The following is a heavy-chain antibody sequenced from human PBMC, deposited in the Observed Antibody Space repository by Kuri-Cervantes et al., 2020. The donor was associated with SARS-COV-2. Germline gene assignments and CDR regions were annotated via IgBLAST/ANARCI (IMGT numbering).Heavy chain of an antibody. CDR3: AKGKTGDSR. CDR1: GFTFSSYW. D-gene: IGHD7-27*01. V-gene: IGHV3-7*01. CDR2: IKQDGSEK. Sequence: LSLTCAASGFTFSSYWMSWVRQAPGKGLEWVANIKQDGSEKYYVDSVKGRFTISRDNAKNSLYLQMNSLRPEDTAVYYCAKGKTGDSRWGQGTLVTVSS. J-gene: IGHJ4*02.